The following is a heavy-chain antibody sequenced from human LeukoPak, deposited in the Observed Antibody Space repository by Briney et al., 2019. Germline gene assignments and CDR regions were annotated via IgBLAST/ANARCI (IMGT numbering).Heavy chain of an antibody. J-gene: IGHJ4*02. V-gene: IGHV3-21*01. CDR1: GFTFSSYS. Sequence: GGSLRLSCAASGFTFSSYSMNWVRQAPGKGLEWVSSISSSSSYIYYADSVKGRFTISRDNAKNSLYLQMNSLRAEDTAVYYCARRNSSSRQVDYWGQGTLVTVSS. D-gene: IGHD6-6*01. CDR3: ARRNSSSRQVDY. CDR2: ISSSSSYI.